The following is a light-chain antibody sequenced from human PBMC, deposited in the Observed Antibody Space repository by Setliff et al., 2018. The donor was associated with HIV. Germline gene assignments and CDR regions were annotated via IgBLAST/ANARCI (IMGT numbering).Light chain of an antibody. V-gene: IGLV2-8*01. Sequence: LTQPPSASGSPGQSVTISCTGTSSDVGGYNYVSWYQQHPGKAPKLMIYEVSKRPSGVPDRFSGSKSGNTASLTVSGLQAEDEADYYCSSYAGSNNVFGTGTKVT. CDR3: SSYAGSNNV. J-gene: IGLJ1*01. CDR2: EVS. CDR1: SSDVGGYNY.